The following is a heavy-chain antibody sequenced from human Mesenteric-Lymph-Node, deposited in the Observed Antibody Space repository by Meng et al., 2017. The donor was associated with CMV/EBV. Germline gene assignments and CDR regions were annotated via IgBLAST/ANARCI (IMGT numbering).Heavy chain of an antibody. CDR1: GYNFPSYW. J-gene: IGHJ3*02. V-gene: IGHV5-51*01. Sequence: GGSLRLSCKGSGYNFPSYWIGWVRQKPGKGLEYMGVIYPGDSDTRYSPSFEGQVSISVDKSDSTTYLHWSSLKASDTAMYYCATRWDSGSFLERLGAFDIWGQGTMVTVSS. CDR3: ATRWDSGSFLERLGAFDI. CDR2: IYPGDSDT. D-gene: IGHD3-10*01.